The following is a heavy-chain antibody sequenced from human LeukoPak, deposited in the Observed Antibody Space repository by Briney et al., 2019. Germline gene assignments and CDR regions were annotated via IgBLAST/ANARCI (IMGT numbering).Heavy chain of an antibody. CDR1: GYTFTGYY. J-gene: IGHJ5*02. CDR2: INPNSGGT. CDR3: ARPLGSLKEYWWFDP. V-gene: IGHV1-2*02. D-gene: IGHD2/OR15-2a*01. Sequence: ASVKVSCKASGYTFTGYYMHWVRQAPGQGLEWMGWINPNSGGTNFAQYFQGRVTMTRDTSSITVYTELDRLRSDDTAVYYCARPLGSLKEYWWFDPWGQGTLVTVSS.